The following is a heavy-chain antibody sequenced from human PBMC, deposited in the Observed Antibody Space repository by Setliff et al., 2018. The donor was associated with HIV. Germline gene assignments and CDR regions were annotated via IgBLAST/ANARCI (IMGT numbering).Heavy chain of an antibody. CDR1: GGSLSASY. CDR2: INHSGST. D-gene: IGHD6-13*01. J-gene: IGHJ4*02. Sequence: SETLSLTCAVHGGSLSASYWTWIRQAPGKGLEWIGEINHSGSTDYNPSLESRVTISVDTSMDQFSLKLNSVTAADTAVYYCAAASSWDPLLDYWGQGTLVTVSS. CDR3: AAASSWDPLLDY. V-gene: IGHV4-34*01.